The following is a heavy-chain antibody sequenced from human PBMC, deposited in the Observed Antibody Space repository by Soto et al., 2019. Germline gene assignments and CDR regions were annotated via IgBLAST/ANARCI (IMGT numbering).Heavy chain of an antibody. D-gene: IGHD2-15*01. Sequence: QVQLQESGPGLVKPSGTLSLTCAVSGGSISSSNWWSWVRQPPGKGLEWIGEIYHNGNTNYNPSLKSRVTISADKSKNQFSLKLTYVTAADTARYYCARVVIAADYYFDFWGQGTLVTVSS. J-gene: IGHJ4*02. CDR3: ARVVIAADYYFDF. V-gene: IGHV4-4*02. CDR2: IYHNGNT. CDR1: GGSISSSNW.